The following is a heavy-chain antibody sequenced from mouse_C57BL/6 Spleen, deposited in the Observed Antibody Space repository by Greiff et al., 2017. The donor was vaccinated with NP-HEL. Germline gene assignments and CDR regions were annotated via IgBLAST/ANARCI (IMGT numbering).Heavy chain of an antibody. CDR1: GFNIKDDY. D-gene: IGHD1-1*01. J-gene: IGHJ2*01. V-gene: IGHV14-4*01. CDR2: IDPENGDT. CDR3: TTALQRLYYCDY. Sequence: EVQLQQSGAELVRPGASVKLSCTASGFNIKDDYMHWVKQRPEQGLEWIGWIDPENGDTESASKFQGTSTFTADKSSNTAYLQLSSLTSEDTAVYYCTTALQRLYYCDYWGQGTTLTVSS.